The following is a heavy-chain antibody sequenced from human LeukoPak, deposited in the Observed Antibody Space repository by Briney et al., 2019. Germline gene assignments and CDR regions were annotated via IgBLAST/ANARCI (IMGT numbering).Heavy chain of an antibody. J-gene: IGHJ6*02. CDR2: IYTSGST. CDR1: GGSISSSSYY. D-gene: IGHD2-2*01. Sequence: SETLSLTCTVSGGSISSSSYYWSWIRQPAGKGLEWIGRIYTSGSTNYNPSLKSRVTMSVDTSKNQFSLKLSSVTAADTAVYYCARDSNSVVVPAAKYGMDVWGQGTTVTVSS. V-gene: IGHV4-61*02. CDR3: ARDSNSVVVPAAKYGMDV.